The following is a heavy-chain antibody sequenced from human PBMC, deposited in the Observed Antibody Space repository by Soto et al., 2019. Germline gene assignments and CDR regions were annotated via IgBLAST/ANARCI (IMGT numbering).Heavy chain of an antibody. V-gene: IGHV3-48*02. D-gene: IGHD5-12*01. CDR3: ASVEMATIASEYFQH. CDR1: GFTFSSYS. CDR2: ISSSSSTI. Sequence: GGSLRLSCAASGFTFSSYSMNWVRQAPGKGLEWVSYISSSSSTIYYADSVKGRFTISRDNAKNSLYLQMNSLRDEDTAVYYCASVEMATIASEYFQHWGQGTLVTVSS. J-gene: IGHJ1*01.